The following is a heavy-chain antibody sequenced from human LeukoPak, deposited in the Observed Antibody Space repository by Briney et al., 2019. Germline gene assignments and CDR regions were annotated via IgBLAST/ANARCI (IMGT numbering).Heavy chain of an antibody. Sequence: GESLKISCKGSGYSFTSYWIGWVRQMPGKGLEWMGIIYPGDSGTRYSPSFQGQVTISADKSISTAYLQWSSLKASDTAMYYCARTLMAARYYYGMDVWGQGTTVTVSS. J-gene: IGHJ6*02. CDR2: IYPGDSGT. D-gene: IGHD6-6*01. CDR1: GYSFTSYW. CDR3: ARTLMAARYYYGMDV. V-gene: IGHV5-51*01.